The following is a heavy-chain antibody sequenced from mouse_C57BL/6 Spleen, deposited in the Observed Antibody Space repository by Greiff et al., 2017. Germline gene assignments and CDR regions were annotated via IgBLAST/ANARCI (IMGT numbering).Heavy chain of an antibody. D-gene: IGHD1-1*01. Sequence: VQLQQPGTELVKPGASVKLSCKASGYTFTSYWMHWVKQRPGQGLEWIGNINPSNGGTNYNEKFKSKATLTVDKSSSTAYMQLSSLTSEDSAVYYCARADIYYYGSSPAWFAYGGQGTLVTVSA. J-gene: IGHJ3*01. CDR3: ARADIYYYGSSPAWFAY. CDR2: INPSNGGT. V-gene: IGHV1-53*01. CDR1: GYTFTSYW.